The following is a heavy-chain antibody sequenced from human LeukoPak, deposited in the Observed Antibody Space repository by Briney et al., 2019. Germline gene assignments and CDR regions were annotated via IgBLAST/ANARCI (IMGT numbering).Heavy chain of an antibody. CDR2: ISYDGSNK. CDR3: ARGPPAGY. V-gene: IGHV3-30*04. D-gene: IGHD1-14*01. J-gene: IGHJ4*02. CDR1: GFTFSSYA. Sequence: GRSLRLSCAASGFTFSSYAMHWVRQAPGKGLEWVAVISYDGSNKYYADSVKGRFTISRDNSKNTLYLQMNSLRAEDTAVYYCARGPPAGYWGQGTLATVSS.